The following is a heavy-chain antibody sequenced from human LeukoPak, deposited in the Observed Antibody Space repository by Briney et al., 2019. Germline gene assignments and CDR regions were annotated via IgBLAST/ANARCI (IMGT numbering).Heavy chain of an antibody. D-gene: IGHD3-10*01. J-gene: IGHJ3*02. V-gene: IGHV1-2*02. CDR3: AGYGSGSYQKAAFDI. Sequence: GASVKVSCKASGYTFTGYYIHWVRQAPGQGLEWMGGINPNSGGTNYAQKFQGRVTMTRDTSISTAYMELSRLRSDDTAVYYCAGYGSGSYQKAAFDIWGQGTMVTVSS. CDR2: INPNSGGT. CDR1: GYTFTGYY.